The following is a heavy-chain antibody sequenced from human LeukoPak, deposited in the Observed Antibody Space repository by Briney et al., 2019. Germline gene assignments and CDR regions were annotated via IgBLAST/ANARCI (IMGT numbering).Heavy chain of an antibody. J-gene: IGHJ3*02. CDR1: GYTFSYYY. V-gene: IGHV1-46*01. CDR3: ARRRDEGFDI. CDR2: INPSGGAT. Sequence: ASVKVSCKASGYTFSYYYLHWVRQAPGQGLEWMGIINPSGGATNYAQKFQGRVTLNRDTSTGTVYMELSSLISEDTAVYYCARRRDEGFDIWGQGTLVTVSS.